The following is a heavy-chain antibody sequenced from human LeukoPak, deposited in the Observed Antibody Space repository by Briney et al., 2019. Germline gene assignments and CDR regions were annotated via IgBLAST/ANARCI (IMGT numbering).Heavy chain of an antibody. D-gene: IGHD3-22*01. J-gene: IGHJ4*02. Sequence: GRSLRLSCAASGFTFSSYGMHWVRQAPGKGLEWVAVISYDGSNKYYADSVKGRFTISRDNSKITLYLQMNSLRAEDMDVYDCAKEYYYDSSGYDYWGQGTLVTVSS. CDR1: GFTFSSYG. CDR2: ISYDGSNK. V-gene: IGHV3-30*18. CDR3: AKEYYYDSSGYDY.